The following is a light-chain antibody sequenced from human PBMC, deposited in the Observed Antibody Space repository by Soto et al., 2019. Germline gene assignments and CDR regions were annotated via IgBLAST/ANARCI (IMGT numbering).Light chain of an antibody. Sequence: DIQMTQSPSTLSASVGDRVTITCRASQSISRWLAWYHQKPGKAPKLLIYQASSLESGAPSRFSGSGFGTEFTLTISSLQPDDCATYYCQQYNSYSWTFGQGTKVEIK. CDR2: QAS. V-gene: IGKV1-5*03. CDR3: QQYNSYSWT. CDR1: QSISRW. J-gene: IGKJ1*01.